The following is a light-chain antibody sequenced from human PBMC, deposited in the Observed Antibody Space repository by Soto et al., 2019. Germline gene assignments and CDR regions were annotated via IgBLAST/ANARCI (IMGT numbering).Light chain of an antibody. CDR3: GTWESSLSAVV. CDR1: ISNIGSNY. V-gene: IGLV1-51*01. Sequence: QSVLTQPPSVSATPGQQVTISCSGRISNIGSNYVSWYQQLPGTAPKVLIYDNTKRPSGIPDRLSGSKSGTSATLGITGLQTGDEADYYCGTWESSLSAVVFGGGTKVTVL. J-gene: IGLJ2*01. CDR2: DNT.